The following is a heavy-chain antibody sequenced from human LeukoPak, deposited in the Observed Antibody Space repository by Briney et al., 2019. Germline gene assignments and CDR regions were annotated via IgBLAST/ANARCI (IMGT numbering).Heavy chain of an antibody. J-gene: IGHJ3*02. CDR2: INPNSGGT. V-gene: IGHV1-2*02. D-gene: IGHD5-12*01. Sequence: GASVKVSCKASGYTFTSYDINWVRQAPGQGLEWMGWINPNSGGTNYAQKFQGRVTMTRDTSISTAYMELSRLRSDDTAVYYCARDLVATYAFDIWGQGTMVTVSS. CDR1: GYTFTSYD. CDR3: ARDLVATYAFDI.